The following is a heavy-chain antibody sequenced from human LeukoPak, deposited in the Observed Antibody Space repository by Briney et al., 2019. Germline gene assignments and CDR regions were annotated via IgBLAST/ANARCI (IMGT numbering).Heavy chain of an antibody. CDR3: ARRAYSAAYWKHFDY. CDR1: GGSISSYY. V-gene: IGHV4-39*01. CDR2: IYYHENT. D-gene: IGHD1-1*01. Sequence: PSETLSLTCTVSGGSISSYYWGWIRQAPGKGLEWIGSIYYHENTYYNSSLKSRVTISVDTSKNQFSLKLNSVTAVDTAVYFCARRAYSAAYWKHFDYWGQGTLVTVSS. J-gene: IGHJ4*02.